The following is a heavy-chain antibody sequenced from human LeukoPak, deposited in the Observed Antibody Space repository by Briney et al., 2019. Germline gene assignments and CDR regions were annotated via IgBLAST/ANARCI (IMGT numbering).Heavy chain of an antibody. J-gene: IGHJ4*02. CDR3: AKKGIAAADSFDY. CDR1: GFTFSSYV. Sequence: PGGSLRLSCAASGFTFSSYVMSWVRQAPGKGLEWVSAISGSGASTYYADSVKGRFTISRDNSKNTLYLQVNSLRAEDTAVYYCAKKGIAAADSFDYWGQGTLVTVSS. CDR2: ISGSGAST. D-gene: IGHD6-13*01. V-gene: IGHV3-23*01.